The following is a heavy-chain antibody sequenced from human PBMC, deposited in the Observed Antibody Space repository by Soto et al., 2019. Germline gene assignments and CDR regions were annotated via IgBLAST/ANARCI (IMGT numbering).Heavy chain of an antibody. CDR1: GYTVTSYG. J-gene: IGHJ4*02. D-gene: IGHD2-15*01. V-gene: IGHV1-18*01. CDR3: ARGERYCSGGSCYLDY. CDR2: ISAYNGNT. Sequence: ASVKVSCKASGYTVTSYGISWVRQAPGQGLEWMGWISAYNGNTNYAQKLQGRVTMTTDTSTSTAYMELRSLRSDDTAVYYCARGERYCSGGSCYLDYWGQGTLVTVSS.